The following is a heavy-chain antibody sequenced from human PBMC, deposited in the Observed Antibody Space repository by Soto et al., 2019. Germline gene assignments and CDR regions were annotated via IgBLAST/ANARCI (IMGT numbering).Heavy chain of an antibody. CDR2: IYYSGST. D-gene: IGHD3-16*01. J-gene: IGHJ4*02. CDR3: ARNYVRGYYFDY. CDR1: GGSISSGDYY. Sequence: SETLSLTCTVSGGSISSGDYYWSWIRQPPGKGLEWIGYIYYSGSTYYNPSLKSRVTISVDTSKNQFSLKLSSVTAADTAVYYCARNYVRGYYFDYWGQGTLVTVSS. V-gene: IGHV4-30-4*01.